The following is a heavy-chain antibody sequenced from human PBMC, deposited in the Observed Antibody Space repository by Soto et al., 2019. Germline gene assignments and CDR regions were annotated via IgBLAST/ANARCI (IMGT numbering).Heavy chain of an antibody. Sequence: QVQLQEPGPGLVKPSETLSLTCTVSGDSISTYYWTWIRQSPGKGLEWIAFIYYGGSTNYNPSLKSRFTISVDTSKNQFSLKLNSVTAADTAVYYCARPGRDWGSLDYWGQGTLVTVSS. CDR2: IYYGGST. CDR3: ARPGRDWGSLDY. CDR1: GDSISTYY. J-gene: IGHJ4*02. D-gene: IGHD7-27*01. V-gene: IGHV4-59*08.